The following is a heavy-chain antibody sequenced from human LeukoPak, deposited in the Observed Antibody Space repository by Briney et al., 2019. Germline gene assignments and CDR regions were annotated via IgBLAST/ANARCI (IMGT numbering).Heavy chain of an antibody. CDR2: INPNSGGT. J-gene: IGHJ3*02. V-gene: IGHV1-2*06. D-gene: IGHD2-8*01. CDR1: GDTFTGYY. Sequence: ASVKVPCKASGDTFTGYYMHCVRHAPGQRLEWMGRINPNSGGTNYAQKLPGRVTMSRDTAISTAYMELSRLRSDDTAVYFCAHSREIVLMVYGFDIWGQGTMVTVSS. CDR3: AHSREIVLMVYGFDI.